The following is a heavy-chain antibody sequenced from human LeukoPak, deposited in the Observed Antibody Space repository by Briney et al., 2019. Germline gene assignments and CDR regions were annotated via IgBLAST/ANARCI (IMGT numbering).Heavy chain of an antibody. V-gene: IGHV5-51*01. CDR3: ARARYCSGGSCYWFDP. CDR1: GYSFTSYW. D-gene: IGHD2-15*01. J-gene: IGHJ5*02. CDR2: IYPGDSDT. Sequence: GESLKISCKGSGYSFTSYWIGWVRQMPGKGLEWMGIIYPGDSDTRYSPSFQGQVTISADKSISTAYLQWSSLKASDTAMYYCARARYCSGGSCYWFDPWGQGTLVTVSP.